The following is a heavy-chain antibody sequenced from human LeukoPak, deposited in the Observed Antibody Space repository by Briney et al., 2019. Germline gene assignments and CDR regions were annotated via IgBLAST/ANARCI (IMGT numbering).Heavy chain of an antibody. J-gene: IGHJ5*02. Sequence: PSETLSLICTVSGGSISSYYWNWLRQPAGKGLEWIGRIYTSGSTNYNPSLKSRVTMSVDTSKNQFSLKLSSVTAADTAVYYCARDVSRVVVGSFDPWGQGTLVTVSS. CDR2: IYTSGST. V-gene: IGHV4-4*07. CDR1: GGSISSYY. D-gene: IGHD2-2*01. CDR3: ARDVSRVVVGSFDP.